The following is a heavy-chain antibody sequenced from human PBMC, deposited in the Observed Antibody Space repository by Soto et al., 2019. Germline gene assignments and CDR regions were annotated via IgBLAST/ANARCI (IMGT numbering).Heavy chain of an antibody. CDR2: INNNGGKT. Sequence: GGSLRLSCAASGFIFSNYEMHWVRQSPGKGLEYVSSINNNGGKTFYANSVKGRFTISRDNSKSTLYLQMGSLRTEDMAVYYCAREGGSYTLSGFDIWGQGTMVTVSS. J-gene: IGHJ3*02. CDR1: GFIFSNYE. V-gene: IGHV3-64*01. CDR3: AREGGSYTLSGFDI. D-gene: IGHD1-26*01.